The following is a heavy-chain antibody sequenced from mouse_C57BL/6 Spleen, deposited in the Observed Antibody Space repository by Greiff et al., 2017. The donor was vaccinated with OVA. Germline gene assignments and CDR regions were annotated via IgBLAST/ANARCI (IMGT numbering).Heavy chain of an antibody. CDR1: GYTFTSYG. D-gene: IGHD1-1*01. CDR2: IYPRSGNT. J-gene: IGHJ2*01. V-gene: IGHV1-81*01. Sequence: VQGVESGAELARPGASVKLSCKASGYTFTSYGISWVKQRTGQGLEWIGEIYPRSGNTYYNEKFKGKATLTADKSSSTAYMELRSLTSEDSAVYFCASGHYYGSSPYYFDYWGQGTTLTVSS. CDR3: ASGHYYGSSPYYFDY.